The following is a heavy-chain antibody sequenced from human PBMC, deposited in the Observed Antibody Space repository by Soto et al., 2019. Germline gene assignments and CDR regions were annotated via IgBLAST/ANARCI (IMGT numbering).Heavy chain of an antibody. CDR2: ISRDGSSK. V-gene: IGHV3-11*01. J-gene: IGHJ4*02. Sequence: PGGSLRLSCAASGFTFSDYYMSWIRQAPGKGLEWISYISRDGSSKFHVDSVRGRFTISRDNAKSSLYLQMNSLRADDTAVYYCARGVRSARAFWSGSSGPDFWGQGTLVTVSS. CDR1: GFTFSDYY. CDR3: ARGVRSARAFWSGSSGPDF. D-gene: IGHD3-3*01.